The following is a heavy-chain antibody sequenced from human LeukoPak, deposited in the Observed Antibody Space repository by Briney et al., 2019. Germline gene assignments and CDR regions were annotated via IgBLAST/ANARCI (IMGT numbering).Heavy chain of an antibody. V-gene: IGHV3-23*01. J-gene: IGHJ4*02. CDR1: GISLSNYG. CDR3: AKRGVVIRVILVGFHKEAYYFES. CDR2: ISDSGGST. D-gene: IGHD3/OR15-3a*01. Sequence: GGSLRLSCAVSGISLSNYGMSWVRQAPGKGLEWVAGISDSGGSTKYADSVKGRFTISRDNPKNTLYLQMNSLRAEDTAVYFCAKRGVVIRVILVGFHKEAYYFESWGQGALVTVSS.